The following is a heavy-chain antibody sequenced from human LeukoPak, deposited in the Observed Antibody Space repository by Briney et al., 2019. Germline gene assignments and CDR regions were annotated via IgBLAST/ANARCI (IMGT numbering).Heavy chain of an antibody. V-gene: IGHV3-23*01. CDR1: GFTFSSYA. J-gene: IGHJ4*02. Sequence: GGSLRLSCAASGFTFSSYAMSWVRQAPGKGLEWVSAISGSGGSTYYADSVKGRFTISRDNSKNTLYLQMNSLRAEDTAVYYCARLTEGGYSSSSGYFDYWGQGTLVTVSS. CDR2: ISGSGGST. CDR3: ARLTEGGYSSSSGYFDY. D-gene: IGHD6-13*01.